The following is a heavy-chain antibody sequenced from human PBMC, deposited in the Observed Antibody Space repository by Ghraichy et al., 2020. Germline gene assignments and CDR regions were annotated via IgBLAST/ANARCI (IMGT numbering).Heavy chain of an antibody. CDR2: IRYDGSNK. J-gene: IGHJ4*02. Sequence: LSLTCAASGFTFSSYGIHWVRQAPGKGLEWVAFIRYDGSNKYYADSVKGRFTISRDSSKNTLYLQMNSLRAEDTAVYYCAKDLGITIFGVAPDYWGQGTLVTVSS. V-gene: IGHV3-30*02. D-gene: IGHD3-3*01. CDR3: AKDLGITIFGVAPDY. CDR1: GFTFSSYG.